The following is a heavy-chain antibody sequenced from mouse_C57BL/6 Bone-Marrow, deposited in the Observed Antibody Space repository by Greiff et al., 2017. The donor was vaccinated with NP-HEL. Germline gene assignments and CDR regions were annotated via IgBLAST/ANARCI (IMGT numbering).Heavy chain of an antibody. CDR1: GYTFTSYG. D-gene: IGHD1-1*01. CDR2: IYPRRGNN. V-gene: IGHV1-81*01. Sequence: VQLQQSGAELARPGASVKLSCKASGYTFTSYGISWVKQRTGQGLEWIGEIYPRRGNNYYNEKFKGKATLTADKSSSTAYMELRSLTSEDSAVYFCARGDSYYYGSGGAMDYWGQGTSVTVSS. J-gene: IGHJ4*01. CDR3: ARGDSYYYGSGGAMDY.